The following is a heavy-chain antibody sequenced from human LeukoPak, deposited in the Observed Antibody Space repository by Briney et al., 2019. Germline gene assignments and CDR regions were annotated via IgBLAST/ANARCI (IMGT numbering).Heavy chain of an antibody. V-gene: IGHV1-24*01. CDR3: ATVSQLVWDAFDI. CDR1: GYTLTELS. CDR2: FDPEDGET. Sequence: ASVKASCKVSGYTLTELSMHWVRQAPGKGLEWMGGFDPEDGETIYAQKFQGRVTMTEDTSTDTAYMELSSLRSEDTAVYYCATVSQLVWDAFDIWGQGTMVTVSS. D-gene: IGHD6-13*01. J-gene: IGHJ3*02.